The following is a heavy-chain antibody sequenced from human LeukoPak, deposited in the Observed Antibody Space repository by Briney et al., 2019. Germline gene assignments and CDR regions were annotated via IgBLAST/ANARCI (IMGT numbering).Heavy chain of an antibody. V-gene: IGHV3-48*03. CDR1: GFTFSSYE. Sequence: PGGSLRLSCAASGFTFSSYEMNWVRQAPGKGLEWVSYISSSGSTIYYADSVKGRFTISRDNAKNSLYLQMNSLRAEDTAVYYCASRVYDTSAIGAFGLWGQGTMVTVSS. CDR2: ISSSGSTI. J-gene: IGHJ3*01. CDR3: ASRVYDTSAIGAFGL. D-gene: IGHD3-3*01.